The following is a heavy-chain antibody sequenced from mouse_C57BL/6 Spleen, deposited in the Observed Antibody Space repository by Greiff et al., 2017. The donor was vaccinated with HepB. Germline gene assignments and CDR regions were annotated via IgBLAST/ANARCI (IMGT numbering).Heavy chain of an antibody. Sequence: EVHLVESGPVLVKPGASVKMSCKASGYTFTDYYMNWVKQSHGKSLEWIGVINPYNGGTSYNQKFKGKATLTVDKSSSTAYMELNSLTSEDSAVYYCARPGSSYYWYFDVWGTGTTVTVSS. J-gene: IGHJ1*03. CDR1: GYTFTDYY. CDR3: ARPGSSYYWYFDV. CDR2: INPYNGGT. D-gene: IGHD1-1*01. V-gene: IGHV1-19*01.